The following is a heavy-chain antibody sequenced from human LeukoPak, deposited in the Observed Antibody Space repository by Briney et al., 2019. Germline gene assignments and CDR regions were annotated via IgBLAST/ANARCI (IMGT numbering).Heavy chain of an antibody. CDR2: ISSSSSYI. Sequence: GGSLRLSCAASGSTFSSYSMNWVRQAPGKGLEWVSYISSSSSYIYYADSVKGRFTISRDNAKNSLYLQMNSLRAEDTAVYYCVRSGSYSEFIDYWGQGTLVTVSS. J-gene: IGHJ4*02. CDR1: GSTFSSYS. CDR3: VRSGSYSEFIDY. V-gene: IGHV3-21*05. D-gene: IGHD1-26*01.